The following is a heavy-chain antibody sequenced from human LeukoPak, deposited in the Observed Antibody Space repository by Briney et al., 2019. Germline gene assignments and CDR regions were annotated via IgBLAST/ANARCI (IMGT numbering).Heavy chain of an antibody. J-gene: IGHJ4*02. D-gene: IGHD3-3*01. CDR2: ISSSSSYI. Sequence: GGSLRLSCAASGFTFSSYSMNWVRQAPGKGLEWVSSISSSSSYIYYADSVKGRFTISRDNSKNTLYLKMNSLRGEDTAVYYCARAGVDTSGYYYQGFDYWGQGTLVTVSS. CDR3: ARAGVDTSGYYYQGFDY. CDR1: GFTFSSYS. V-gene: IGHV3-21*01.